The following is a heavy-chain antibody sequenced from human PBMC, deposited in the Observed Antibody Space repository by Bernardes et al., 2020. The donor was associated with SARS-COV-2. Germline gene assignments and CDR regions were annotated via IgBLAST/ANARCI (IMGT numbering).Heavy chain of an antibody. CDR2: MNPNRGNA. CDR3: ARGPSEVHDSTTEGNDAFDI. CDR1: GYTFTVYD. V-gene: IGHV1-8*01. Sequence: ASVKVSCTASGYTFTVYDIHWVRQATGQGLEWMGWMNPNRGNAVYAQNFQGRVTMTRNTSTNTAYMELSSLRSEDTAVYYCARGPSEVHDSTTEGNDAFDIWGLGTMVTVSS. D-gene: IGHD3-22*01. J-gene: IGHJ3*02.